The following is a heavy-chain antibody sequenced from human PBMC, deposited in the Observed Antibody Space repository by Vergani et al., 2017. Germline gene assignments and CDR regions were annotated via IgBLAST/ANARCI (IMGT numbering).Heavy chain of an antibody. CDR1: GAYVGSGGYY. CDR2: IYYSGST. V-gene: IGHV4-61*08. J-gene: IGHJ6*02. CDR3: ARVMYRDEASTGYRLEGMDI. D-gene: IGHD3-9*01. Sequence: QVQLQESGPGLVKASQTLSLTCSVSGAYVGSGGYYWSWVRQRPGMGLDWIGYIYYSGSTNYNPSLNSRVTMSVDTSKNQFSLKLRSVTAADTAVYFCARVMYRDEASTGYRLEGMDIWGQGTTVTISS.